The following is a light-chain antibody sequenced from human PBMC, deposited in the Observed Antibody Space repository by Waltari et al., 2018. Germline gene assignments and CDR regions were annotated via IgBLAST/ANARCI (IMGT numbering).Light chain of an antibody. CDR1: QSLSSSY. CDR3: QQFGSSPRGT. CDR2: ASS. V-gene: IGKV3-20*01. J-gene: IGKJ2*01. Sequence: IVLTQSPGTLSLSPGDTGTLSCRASQSLSSSYLAWYQQRPGQAPRLLIYASSNRATGIPDRFSGSGSGTHFTLIISGLEPEDSAVYYCQQFGSSPRGTFGQGTKLEIK.